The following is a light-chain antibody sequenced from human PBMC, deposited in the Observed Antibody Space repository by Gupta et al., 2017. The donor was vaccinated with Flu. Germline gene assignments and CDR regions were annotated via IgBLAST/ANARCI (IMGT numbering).Light chain of an antibody. CDR3: QQRSNWPPWYS. J-gene: IGKJ2*03. V-gene: IGKV3-11*01. CDR1: QSVSSY. Sequence: EIVLTQSPATLSLSPGERATLSCRASQSVSSYLAWYQQKPGQAPRLLIYDASNRATGIPARFSGSGSGTDFTLTISSREPEEFAVYYCQQRSNWPPWYSFGQGTKLEIK. CDR2: DAS.